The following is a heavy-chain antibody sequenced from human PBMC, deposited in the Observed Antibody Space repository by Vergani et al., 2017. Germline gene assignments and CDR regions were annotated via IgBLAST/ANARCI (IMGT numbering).Heavy chain of an antibody. J-gene: IGHJ4*02. CDR1: GYAINSGYF. D-gene: IGHD4-17*01. CDR3: ARVRXDYGDEGGYYFDY. Sequence: QVQLQESGPGLVKPSETLPLTCTVSGYAINSGYFWGWIRQPPGKGLEWIGYIYHGGSTYYNPSLRSRLTLSVDTSKNQFSLKVKSVTAADTAVYYCARVRXDYGDEGGYYFDYWGQGTLVTVSS. CDR2: IYHGGST. V-gene: IGHV4-38-2*02.